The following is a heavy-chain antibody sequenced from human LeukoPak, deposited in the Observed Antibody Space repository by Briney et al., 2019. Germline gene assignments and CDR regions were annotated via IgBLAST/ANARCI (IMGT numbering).Heavy chain of an antibody. V-gene: IGHV3-48*01. CDR1: GFTFSNYS. J-gene: IGHJ3*02. Sequence: GGSLRLSCEASGFTFSNYSMNWVRQAPGKGLEWVSYTRSSSSTIYYADSVKGRFTISRDNAKNSLYLQMNSLRAEDTAVYYCARAKRNGFDIWGQGTMVTVSS. CDR2: TRSSSSTI. CDR3: ARAKRNGFDI.